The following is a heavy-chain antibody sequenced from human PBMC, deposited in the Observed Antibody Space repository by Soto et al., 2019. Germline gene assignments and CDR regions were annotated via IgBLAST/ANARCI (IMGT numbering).Heavy chain of an antibody. J-gene: IGHJ5*02. V-gene: IGHV4-61*01. CDR3: ARDGYYYGSSGLPPYNWFDP. CDR1: GGSVSSGSYY. Sequence: SETLSLTCTVSGGSVSSGSYYWSWIRQPPGKGLEWIGYIYYSGSTNYNPSLKSRVTISVDTSKNQFSLKLSSVTAADTAVYYCARDGYYYGSSGLPPYNWFDPWGQGTLVTVSS. D-gene: IGHD3-22*01. CDR2: IYYSGST.